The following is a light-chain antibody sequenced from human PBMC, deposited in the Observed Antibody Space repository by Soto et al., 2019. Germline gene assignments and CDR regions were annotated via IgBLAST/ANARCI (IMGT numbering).Light chain of an antibody. CDR3: SSYAGSNNFVV. J-gene: IGLJ3*02. V-gene: IGLV2-14*01. CDR2: EVS. Sequence: QSVLTQPASVSGSPGQSITISCTGTNTDVGGYNFVSWFQQYPGKAPKLMIFEVSNRPSGVSDRFSGSKSGNTASLTISGLQAEDEADYYCSSYAGSNNFVVFGGGTKLTVL. CDR1: NTDVGGYNF.